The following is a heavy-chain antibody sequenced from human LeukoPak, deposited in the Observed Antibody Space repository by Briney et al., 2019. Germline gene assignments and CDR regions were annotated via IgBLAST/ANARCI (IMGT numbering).Heavy chain of an antibody. D-gene: IGHD3-10*01. CDR3: ARDYSGSRTYNYYFDY. V-gene: IGHV3-48*02. Sequence: GGSLRLSCAASGFTFSSYSMNWVRQAPGKGLEWVSYISSSSRTIYYADSVKVRFTISRDNAKNSLYLQMNSLRDGDTAVYYCARDYSGSRTYNYYFDYWGQGTLVTVSS. CDR1: GFTFSSYS. J-gene: IGHJ4*02. CDR2: ISSSSRTI.